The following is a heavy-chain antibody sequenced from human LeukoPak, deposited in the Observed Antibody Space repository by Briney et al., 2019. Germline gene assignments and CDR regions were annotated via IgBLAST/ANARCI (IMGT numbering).Heavy chain of an antibody. V-gene: IGHV4-39*01. D-gene: IGHD2-15*01. CDR3: ARRSCGGGTCYYLDY. J-gene: IGHJ4*02. CDR2: SSYSGST. CDR1: GVSISSSNYY. Sequence: SETLSLTCTVSGVSISSSNYYWGWIRQPPGKGLEWVVLSSYSGSTYYNPSLKSRVTISVDTSKNRFSLNLSSVTAADTAVYYCARRSCGGGTCYYLDYWGQGTLVTVSS.